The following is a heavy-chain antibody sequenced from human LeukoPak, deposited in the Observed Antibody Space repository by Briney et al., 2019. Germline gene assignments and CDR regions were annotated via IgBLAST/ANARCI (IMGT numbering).Heavy chain of an antibody. CDR1: GFTVSSNY. CDR3: ARKAKIVAAAGPHFDY. CDR2: IYSGGST. Sequence: GGSLRLSCAASGFTVSSNYMSWVRQAPGKGLEWVSVIYSGGSTYYADSVKGRFTISRDNSKNTLYLQMNSLRAEDTAVYYCARKAKIVAAAGPHFDYWGQGTLVTVSS. J-gene: IGHJ4*02. D-gene: IGHD6-13*01. V-gene: IGHV3-66*02.